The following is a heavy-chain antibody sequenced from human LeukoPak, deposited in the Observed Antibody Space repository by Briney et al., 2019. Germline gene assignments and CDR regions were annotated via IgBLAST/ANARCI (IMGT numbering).Heavy chain of an antibody. J-gene: IGHJ4*02. D-gene: IGHD4-23*01. CDR3: ARELGYGGVFDY. CDR1: GFTFSSNW. CDR2: IKQDGSEK. V-gene: IGHV3-7*01. Sequence: PGGSLRLSCAASGFTFSSNWMSWVRQAPGKGLEWVANIKQDGSEKYYVDSVKGRFTISRDNAKNSLYLQMNSLRAEDTAVYYCARELGYGGVFDYWGQGTLVTVSS.